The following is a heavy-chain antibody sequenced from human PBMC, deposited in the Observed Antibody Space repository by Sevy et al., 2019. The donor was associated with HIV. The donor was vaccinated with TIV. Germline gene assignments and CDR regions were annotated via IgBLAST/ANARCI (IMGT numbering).Heavy chain of an antibody. CDR1: GFTFSRYS. J-gene: IGHJ5*02. CDR2: ISSSGHYI. V-gene: IGHV3-21*01. D-gene: IGHD6-13*01. CDR3: VRWDYSTSGNWFDP. Sequence: GGCLRLSCGASGFTFSRYSMNWVRQAPGKGLEWVSYISSSGHYIQYADSVRGRFTISRDNARDSLDLQMNSLRAEDTALYFCVRWDYSTSGNWFDPWGQGTLVTVSS.